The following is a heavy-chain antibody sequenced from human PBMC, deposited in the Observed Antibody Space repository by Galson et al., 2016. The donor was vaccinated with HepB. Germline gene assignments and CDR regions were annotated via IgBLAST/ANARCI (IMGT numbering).Heavy chain of an antibody. CDR2: TFYRSTWEN. J-gene: IGHJ6*02. CDR3: ARAVLLGRGMDV. CDR1: GDSVYNNGAA. V-gene: IGHV6-1*01. D-gene: IGHD2-8*02. Sequence: CAISGDSVYNNGAAWVWIRQSPSRGLEWLGRTFYRSTWENHYAGSVIHRITISPDTSRNQFSLPLPPLTPEDTAVYYCARAVLLGRGMDVWGQGTTVTVSS.